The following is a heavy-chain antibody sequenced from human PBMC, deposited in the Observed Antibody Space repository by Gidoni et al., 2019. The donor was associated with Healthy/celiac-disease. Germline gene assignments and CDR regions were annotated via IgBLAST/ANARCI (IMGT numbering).Heavy chain of an antibody. J-gene: IGHJ4*02. CDR1: GGSISSGDYY. V-gene: IGHV4-30-4*01. CDR3: ARTPFTVGYYFDY. CDR2: IYYSGST. Sequence: QVQLQESGPGLVKPSQTLSLTCTVSGGSISSGDYYWSWIRQPPGKGLEWIGYIYYSGSTYYNPSLKSRVTISLDTSKNQFSLKLSSVTAADTAVYYCARTPFTVGYYFDYWGQGTLVTVSS.